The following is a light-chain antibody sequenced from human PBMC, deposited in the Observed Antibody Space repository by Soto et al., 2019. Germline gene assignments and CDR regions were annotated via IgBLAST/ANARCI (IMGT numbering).Light chain of an antibody. J-gene: IGKJ5*01. CDR3: QHRTNWPPAIS. Sequence: DIQMTQSRSTLSSSVGDIFTITCRSSQSISSWLAWYQQKPGKAPKLLIYGASSLESGVPSRFSGSGSGTEFTLTISSLEPEDFAVYYCQHRTNWPPAISFGQGTRLEIK. V-gene: IGKV1-5*01. CDR2: GAS. CDR1: QSISSW.